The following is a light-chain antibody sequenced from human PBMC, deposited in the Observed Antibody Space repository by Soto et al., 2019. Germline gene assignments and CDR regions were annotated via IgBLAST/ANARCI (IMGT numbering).Light chain of an antibody. Sequence: EIVFTQSPATLSLSPGERATLSCRASQSVSRYLAWYQQRPGQAPRLLIYDASNKATGVPARLSGSGSGSDFTLTIRSIEHENFTVEYCQQGISWPLTFAGGTKMEIK. CDR1: QSVSRY. CDR2: DAS. V-gene: IGKV3-11*01. J-gene: IGKJ4*01. CDR3: QQGISWPLT.